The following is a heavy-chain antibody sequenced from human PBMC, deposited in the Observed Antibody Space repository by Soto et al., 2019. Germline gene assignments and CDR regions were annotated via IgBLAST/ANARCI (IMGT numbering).Heavy chain of an antibody. CDR1: GASISGYY. Sequence: PSETLSLTCTVSGASISGYYWSWIRKSAGKGLEWIGRIYATGTTDYNPSLKSRVMMSVDTSKKQFSLKLRSVTAADTAVYYCVRDGTKTLRDWFDPWGQGTKVTVYS. D-gene: IGHD1-1*01. CDR3: VRDGTKTLRDWFDP. V-gene: IGHV4-4*07. J-gene: IGHJ5*01. CDR2: IYATGTT.